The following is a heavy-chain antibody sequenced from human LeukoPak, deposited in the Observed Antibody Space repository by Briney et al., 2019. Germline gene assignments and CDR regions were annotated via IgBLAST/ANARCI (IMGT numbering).Heavy chain of an antibody. J-gene: IGHJ4*02. D-gene: IGHD2-21*02. Sequence: GGSLRLSCAASGFTFSSYGMHWVRQAPGKGLEWVSAISGSGDNTYYADSVKGRFTVSRDNSKNTLYVQMKSLRAEDTAVYYCAKDFVVVPGNVNYFDYWGQGTLVTVSS. CDR2: ISGSGDNT. CDR1: GFTFSSYG. CDR3: AKDFVVVPGNVNYFDY. V-gene: IGHV3-23*01.